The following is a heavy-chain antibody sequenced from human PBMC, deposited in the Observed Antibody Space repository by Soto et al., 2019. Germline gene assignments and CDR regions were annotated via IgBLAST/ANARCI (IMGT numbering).Heavy chain of an antibody. CDR2: ITIRTGNI. V-gene: IGHV3-48*01. CDR1: GLTISGCS. CDR3: TKARLWGGDGYNSYYYNAMDV. Sequence: GGSLRLSCEASGLTISGCSMNWVRQAPGKGLEWLAYITIRTGNIVYADSVRGRFTISTDNAENSVFLQMNSLRPEDTALYYCTKARLWGGDGYNSYYYNAMDVWGQGTSVTVSS. D-gene: IGHD3-16*01. J-gene: IGHJ6*02.